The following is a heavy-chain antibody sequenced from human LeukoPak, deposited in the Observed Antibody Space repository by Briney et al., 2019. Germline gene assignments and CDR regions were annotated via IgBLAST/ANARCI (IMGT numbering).Heavy chain of an antibody. CDR3: AKREPGRWYFDN. J-gene: IGHJ4*02. D-gene: IGHD5-24*01. CDR1: GFTFNNYG. CDR2: ISGSADNT. Sequence: GGSLRLSCAASGFTFNNYGMSWVRQAPGKGLEWVSAISGSADNTYYADSVKGRFTISRDNSKNTLYLQVNSLRVEDTAVYYCAKREPGRWYFDNWGQGTLVTVSS. V-gene: IGHV3-23*01.